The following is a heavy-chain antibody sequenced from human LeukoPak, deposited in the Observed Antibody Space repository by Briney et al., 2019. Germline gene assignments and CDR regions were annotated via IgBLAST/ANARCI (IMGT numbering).Heavy chain of an antibody. V-gene: IGHV4-34*01. Sequence: PSETLSLTCAVYRGCFSGYYWSWIRQPPGKGLEWIGEINHSGSTNYNPSLKSRVTISVDTSKNQFSLKLNSVTAADTAVYYCARGLSRTPPGGYWGQGTLVTVSS. CDR2: INHSGST. CDR3: ARGLSRTPPGGY. J-gene: IGHJ4*02. D-gene: IGHD2-2*01. CDR1: RGCFSGYY.